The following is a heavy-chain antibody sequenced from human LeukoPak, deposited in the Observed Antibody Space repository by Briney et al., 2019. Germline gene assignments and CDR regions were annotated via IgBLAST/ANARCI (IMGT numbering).Heavy chain of an antibody. V-gene: IGHV4-34*01. CDR2: INHSGST. D-gene: IGHD6-6*01. CDR3: ARGLSLAARPQTTNYYYYGMDV. J-gene: IGHJ6*02. CDR1: GGSISSYY. Sequence: SETLSLTCTVSGGSISSYYWSWIRQPPGKGLEWIGEINHSGSTNYNPSLKSRVTISVDTSKNQFSLKLSSVTAADTAVYYCARGLSLAARPQTTNYYYYGMDVWGQGTTVTVSS.